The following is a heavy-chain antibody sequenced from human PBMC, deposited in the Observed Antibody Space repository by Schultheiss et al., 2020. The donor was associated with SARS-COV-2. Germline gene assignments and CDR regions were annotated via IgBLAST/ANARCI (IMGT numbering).Heavy chain of an antibody. CDR3: AREGDWSRTPYYFDY. Sequence: ASVKVSCKASGYTFTGYYMHWVRQAPGQGLEWMGWISAYNGNTNYAQKFQGRVTMTTDTSTSTAYMELRSLRSDDTAVYYCAREGDWSRTPYYFDYWGQGTLVTVSS. CDR2: ISAYNGNT. V-gene: IGHV1-18*04. J-gene: IGHJ4*02. CDR1: GYTFTGYY. D-gene: IGHD3-16*01.